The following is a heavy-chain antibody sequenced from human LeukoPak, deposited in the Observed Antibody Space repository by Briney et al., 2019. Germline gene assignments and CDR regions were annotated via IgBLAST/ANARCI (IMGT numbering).Heavy chain of an antibody. CDR3: ARFSSSWYSWFDP. CDR1: GGSISSYY. Sequence: SETLSLACTVSGGSISSYYWSWIRQPPGKGLEWIGYIYYSGSTNYNPSLKSRVTISVDTSKNQFSLKLSSVTAADTAVYYCARFSSSWYSWFDPWGQGTLVTVSS. CDR2: IYYSGST. V-gene: IGHV4-59*08. J-gene: IGHJ5*02. D-gene: IGHD6-13*01.